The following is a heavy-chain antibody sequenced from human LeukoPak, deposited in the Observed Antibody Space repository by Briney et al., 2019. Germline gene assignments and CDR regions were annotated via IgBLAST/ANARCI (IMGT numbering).Heavy chain of an antibody. Sequence: SVKVSCKASGYTFTSYDINWVRQAPGQGLEWMGGIIPIFGTANYAQKFQGRVTITADESTSTAYMELSSLRSEDTAVYYCARDRDSSVSGLFNWGQGTLVTVSS. CDR3: ARDRDSSVSGLFN. D-gene: IGHD6-25*01. CDR2: IIPIFGTA. V-gene: IGHV1-69*13. CDR1: GYTFTSYD. J-gene: IGHJ4*02.